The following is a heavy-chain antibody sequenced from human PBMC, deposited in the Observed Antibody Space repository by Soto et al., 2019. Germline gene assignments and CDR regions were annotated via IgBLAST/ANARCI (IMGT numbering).Heavy chain of an antibody. J-gene: IGHJ4*02. D-gene: IGHD3-9*01. Sequence: GGSLRLSCAASGFTVSSNYMSWVRQAPGKGLEWVSVIYSGGSTYYVDSVKGRFTVSRDNSKNTLYLQLNSLRAEDTAVYFCAQGYYYSLLTGYLYPPDSWGQGTLVTVSS. CDR1: GFTVSSNY. CDR2: IYSGGST. V-gene: IGHV3-53*05. CDR3: AQGYYYSLLTGYLYPPDS.